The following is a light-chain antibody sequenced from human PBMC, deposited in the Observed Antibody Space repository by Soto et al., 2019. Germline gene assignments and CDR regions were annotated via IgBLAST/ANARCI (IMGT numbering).Light chain of an antibody. Sequence: EFVLTQSPGTLSLSPGEKATLSCRASQTVRNNYLAWYQQKPGQAPRLLIYDASSRATGIPDRFSGGGSGTDFTLTISRLEPEDFAVYYCQQFSSYPLTFAGRAKV. CDR1: QTVRNNY. J-gene: IGKJ4*01. CDR3: QQFSSYPLT. V-gene: IGKV3-20*01. CDR2: DAS.